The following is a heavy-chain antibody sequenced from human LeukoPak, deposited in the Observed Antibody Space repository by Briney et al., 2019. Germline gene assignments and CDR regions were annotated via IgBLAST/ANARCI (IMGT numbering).Heavy chain of an antibody. Sequence: GESLQISCQGSGYRFTSYWIGWVRQMPGKGLEWMGIIYPGDSDTRYSPSFQGQVTISADKSISTAYLQWSSLKASDTAMYYCASFKWGYCSGGSCYSDYWGQGTLVTVSS. CDR1: GYRFTSYW. CDR2: IYPGDSDT. V-gene: IGHV5-51*01. CDR3: ASFKWGYCSGGSCYSDY. J-gene: IGHJ4*02. D-gene: IGHD2-15*01.